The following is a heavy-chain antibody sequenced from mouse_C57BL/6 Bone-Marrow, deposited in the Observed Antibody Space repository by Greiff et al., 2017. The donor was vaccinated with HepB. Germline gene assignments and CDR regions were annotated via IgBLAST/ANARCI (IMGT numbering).Heavy chain of an antibody. D-gene: IGHD2-3*01. V-gene: IGHV1-5*01. CDR3: TRGRIDCYSPYY. CDR1: GYTFTSYW. CDR2: IYPGKSDT. J-gene: IGHJ2*01. Sequence: EVQLQQSGTVLARPGASVKMSCKTSGYTFTSYWMHWVKQRPGQGLEWIGAIYPGKSDTSYNQKFKGKAKLTAVTSASTAYMELSSLTNEDSAVYYCTRGRIDCYSPYYWGQGTTLTVSS.